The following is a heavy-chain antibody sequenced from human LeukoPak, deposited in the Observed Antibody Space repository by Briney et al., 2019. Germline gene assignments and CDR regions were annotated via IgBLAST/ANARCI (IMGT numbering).Heavy chain of an antibody. CDR1: GFTFSSYS. CDR3: ARLGGGYCSGGSCYVIDY. V-gene: IGHV3-21*01. CDR2: ISSSSSYI. J-gene: IGHJ4*02. Sequence: GGSLRLFCAASGFTFSSYSMNWVRQAPGKGLEWVSSISSSSSYIYYADSVKGRFTISRDNAKNSLYLQMNSLRAEDTAVYYCARLGGGYCSGGSCYVIDYWGQGTLVTVSS. D-gene: IGHD2-15*01.